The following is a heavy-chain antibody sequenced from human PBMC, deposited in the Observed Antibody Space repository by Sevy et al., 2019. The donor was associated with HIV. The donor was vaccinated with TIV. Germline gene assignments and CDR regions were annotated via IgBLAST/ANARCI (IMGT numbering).Heavy chain of an antibody. V-gene: IGHV4-39*01. Sequence: SETLSLTCTVSDGTISSSSYRWGWIRQPPGKGLEWVGSIYHTGAADDNPPLKRRVTMSVDTSKNQFSLQVGSVTAADTAVYYCARWYGNNFDYWGQGALVTVSS. CDR3: ARWYGNNFDY. D-gene: IGHD3-10*01. CDR2: IYHTGAA. J-gene: IGHJ4*02. CDR1: DGTISSSSYR.